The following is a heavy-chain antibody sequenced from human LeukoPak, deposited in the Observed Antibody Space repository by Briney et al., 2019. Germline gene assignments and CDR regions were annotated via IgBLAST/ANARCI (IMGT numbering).Heavy chain of an antibody. CDR1: GFTFSSYS. CDR2: ISSSSSYI. CDR3: ARGGQSVQLEGNFGY. D-gene: IGHD1-1*01. Sequence: GGSLRLSCAASGFTFSSYSMNWVRQAPGKGLEWVSYISSSSSYIYYADSVKGRFTISRDNAKNSLYLQLNSLRAEDTAVYYCARGGQSVQLEGNFGYWGQGTLVTVSS. J-gene: IGHJ4*02. V-gene: IGHV3-21*05.